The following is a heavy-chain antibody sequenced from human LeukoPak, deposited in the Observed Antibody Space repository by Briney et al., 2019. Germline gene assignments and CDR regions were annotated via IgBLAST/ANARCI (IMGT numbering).Heavy chain of an antibody. D-gene: IGHD3-10*01. CDR1: GFTFSSYE. J-gene: IGHJ4*02. CDR3: ARDAMVRGDISRWDY. Sequence: PGGSLRLSCAASGFTFSSYEMNWVRQAPGKGLEWVSYISSSGSTIYYADSVKGRFTISRDNAKNSLYLQMNSLRAEDTAVYYCARDAMVRGDISRWDYLGQGTLVTVSS. CDR2: ISSSGSTI. V-gene: IGHV3-48*03.